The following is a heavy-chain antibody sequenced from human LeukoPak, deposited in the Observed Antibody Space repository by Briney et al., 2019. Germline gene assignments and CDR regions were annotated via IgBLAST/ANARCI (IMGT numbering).Heavy chain of an antibody. Sequence: GESLRLSCAASGFTFSNHWIHWVRQVPGKGLVWVSRIDGGGSSTSYADSVKGRFSIFRDNAKSTLYLQMNGLRVEDTAIYYCARDGGSGLLWGQGTLVTVSS. D-gene: IGHD6-19*01. CDR2: IDGGGSST. V-gene: IGHV3-74*01. CDR1: GFTFSNHW. CDR3: ARDGGSGLL. J-gene: IGHJ4*02.